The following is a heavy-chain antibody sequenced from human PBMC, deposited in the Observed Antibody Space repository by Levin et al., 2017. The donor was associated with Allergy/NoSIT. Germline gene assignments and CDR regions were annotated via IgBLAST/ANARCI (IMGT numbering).Heavy chain of an antibody. D-gene: IGHD6-19*01. CDR2: ISSSSSYI. CDR3: ARGSGSGGHFDY. CDR1: GFTFSSYS. V-gene: IGHV3-21*01. Sequence: GESLKISCAASGFTFSSYSMNWVRQAPGKGLEWVSSISSSSSYIYYADSVKGRFTISRDNAKNSLYLQMNSLRAEDTAVYYCARGSGSGGHFDYWGQGTLVTVSS. J-gene: IGHJ4*02.